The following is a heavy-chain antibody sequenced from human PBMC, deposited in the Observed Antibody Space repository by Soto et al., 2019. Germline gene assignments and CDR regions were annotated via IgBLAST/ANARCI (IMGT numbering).Heavy chain of an antibody. CDR3: ARTVYYDILTGYFEAFDP. CDR2: ISAYNGNT. CDR1: GYTFTSYG. J-gene: IGHJ5*02. D-gene: IGHD3-9*01. Sequence: ASVKVSCKASGYTFTSYGISWVRQAPGQGLEWMRWISAYNGNTNYAQKLQGRVTMTTDTSTSTAYMELRSLRSDDTAVYYCARTVYYDILTGYFEAFDPWGQGTLVTVSS. V-gene: IGHV1-18*01.